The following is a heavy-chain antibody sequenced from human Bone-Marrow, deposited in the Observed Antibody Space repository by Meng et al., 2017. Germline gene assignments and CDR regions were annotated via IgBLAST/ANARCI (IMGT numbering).Heavy chain of an antibody. V-gene: IGHV4-34*01. Sequence: VQQRGRGPGMLKPSVSLSLTCAVYGGSFGGYYWSWIRQPPGKGLEWIGEINHSGSTNYNPSLKSRVTISVDTSKNQFSLKLSSVTAADTAVYYCARGLRAARPLLFGYWGQGTLVTVSS. CDR2: INHSGST. D-gene: IGHD6-6*01. CDR1: GGSFGGYY. CDR3: ARGLRAARPLLFGY. J-gene: IGHJ4*02.